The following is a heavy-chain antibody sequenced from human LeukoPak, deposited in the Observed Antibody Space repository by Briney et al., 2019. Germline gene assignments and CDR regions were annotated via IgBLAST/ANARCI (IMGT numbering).Heavy chain of an antibody. CDR1: GFSCSSYA. CDR2: ISGSGGST. CDR3: AKDKGALIAAAGILDY. Sequence: GASLRLSCAAAGFSCSSYAMTWVQPARGKGLEWASVISGSGGSTYYADSVKGRFTISRDNSKNTVYLQMNSLRAEDTAVYYCAKDKGALIAAAGILDYWGQGTLVTVSS. J-gene: IGHJ4*02. V-gene: IGHV3-23*01. D-gene: IGHD6-13*01.